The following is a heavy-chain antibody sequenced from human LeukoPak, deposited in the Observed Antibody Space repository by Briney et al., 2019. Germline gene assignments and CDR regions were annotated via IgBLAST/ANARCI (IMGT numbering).Heavy chain of an antibody. CDR3: ARFRDGGLQFDY. Sequence: ASVKVSCKASGYTFTGYYMHWVRQAPGQGLEWMGWINPNSGGTNYAQKFQGRVTMTRDTSISTAYMELSRLRSDDTAVYHCARFRDGGLQFDYWGQGTLVTVSS. CDR1: GYTFTGYY. V-gene: IGHV1-2*02. J-gene: IGHJ4*02. CDR2: INPNSGGT. D-gene: IGHD2-21*02.